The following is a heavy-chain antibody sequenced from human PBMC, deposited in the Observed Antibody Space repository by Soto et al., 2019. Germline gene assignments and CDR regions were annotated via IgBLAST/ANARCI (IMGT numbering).Heavy chain of an antibody. D-gene: IGHD1-26*01. CDR3: ARSSGNNYGVGTNSYFDY. Sequence: GASVKVSCKASGYSFIGYGLSWVRQAPGQGLEWMGWISVYNGNTNYAQNFQGRVTVTPDTSTSTVYMELRSLKSEDTAMYYCARSSGNNYGVGTNSYFDYWGQGTLVTVSS. V-gene: IGHV1-18*01. J-gene: IGHJ4*02. CDR2: ISVYNGNT. CDR1: GYSFIGYG.